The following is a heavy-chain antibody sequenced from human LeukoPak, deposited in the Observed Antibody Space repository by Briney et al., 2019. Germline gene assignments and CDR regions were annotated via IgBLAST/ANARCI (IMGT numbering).Heavy chain of an antibody. D-gene: IGHD1-7*01. V-gene: IGHV3-23*01. CDR1: GFTFSSYA. Sequence: GGSLRLSCAASGFTFSSYAMSWVRQAPGKGLEWVSAISGSGGSTYYADSVKGRFTISRDNSKNTLYLQMNSLRAEDTAVYYCPRKNYALVFDYWGQGTLVTVSS. CDR3: PRKNYALVFDY. CDR2: ISGSGGST. J-gene: IGHJ4*02.